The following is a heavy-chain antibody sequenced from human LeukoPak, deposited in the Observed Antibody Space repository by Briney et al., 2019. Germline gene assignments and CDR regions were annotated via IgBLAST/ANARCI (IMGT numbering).Heavy chain of an antibody. CDR3: ARDRDSSGWSNWFDP. CDR1: GYTFTSYA. V-gene: IGHV1-3*03. J-gene: IGHJ5*02. CDR2: INAGNGNT. Sequence: ASVKVSCKASGYTFTSYAMHWVRQAPGQRLEWMGWINAGNGNTKYSQEFQGRVTITRDTSASTAYMELSSLRSEDMAVYYCARDRDSSGWSNWFDPWGQGTLVTVSS. D-gene: IGHD6-19*01.